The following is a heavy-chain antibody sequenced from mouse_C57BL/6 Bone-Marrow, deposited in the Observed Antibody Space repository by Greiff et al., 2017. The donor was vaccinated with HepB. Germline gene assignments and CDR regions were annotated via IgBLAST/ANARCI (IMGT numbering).Heavy chain of an antibody. Sequence: VQLQQPGAELVKPGASVKLSCKASGYTFTSYWMHWVKQRPGQGLEWIGMIHPNSGSTNYNEKFKRKATLTVDKSSSTAYMQLSSLTSEDSAVYYCARWGTTGGFAYWGQGTLVTVSA. J-gene: IGHJ3*01. CDR2: IHPNSGST. CDR1: GYTFTSYW. CDR3: ARWGTTGGFAY. D-gene: IGHD1-1*01. V-gene: IGHV1-64*01.